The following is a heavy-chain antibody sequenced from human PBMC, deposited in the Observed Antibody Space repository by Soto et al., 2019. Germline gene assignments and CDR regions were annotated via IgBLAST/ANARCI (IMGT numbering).Heavy chain of an antibody. V-gene: IGHV3-33*01. J-gene: IGHJ4*02. CDR3: ARANGDYYFDY. CDR1: GFTFSSYG. CDR2: IWYDGSNK. Sequence: VGSLRLSCAASGFTFSSYGMHWVRQAPGKGLEWVAVIWYDGSNKYYADSVKGRFTISRDNSKNTLYLQMNSLRAEDTAVYYCARANGDYYFDYWGQGTLVTVSS. D-gene: IGHD4-17*01.